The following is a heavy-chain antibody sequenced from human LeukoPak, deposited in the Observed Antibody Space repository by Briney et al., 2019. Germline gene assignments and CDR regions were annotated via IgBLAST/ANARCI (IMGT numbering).Heavy chain of an antibody. CDR1: GGSISSYY. D-gene: IGHD1-26*01. CDR2: IYTSGST. CDR3: ARDLNWYSGCLFDY. J-gene: IGHJ4*02. V-gene: IGHV4-4*07. Sequence: PSETLSLTCTVSGGSISSYYWSWIRQPAGKGLEWIGRIYTSGSTNYNPSLKSRVTMSVDTSKNQFSLKLSSVTAADTAVYYCARDLNWYSGCLFDYWGQGTLVTVSS.